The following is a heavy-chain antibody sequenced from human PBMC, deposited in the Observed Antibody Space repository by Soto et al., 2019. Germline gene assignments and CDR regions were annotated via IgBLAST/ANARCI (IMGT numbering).Heavy chain of an antibody. Sequence: QVQLVQSGAEVKKPGASVKVSCKASGYTFTNYGISWVRQAPGQGLEWMGWISAYNGNTKYAQKFQGRVTMTTDTSTSTAYMELRSLRSDDTAVYYCARGVGSGSYCNQYNWFDPWGQGTLVTVSS. CDR3: ARGVGSGSYCNQYNWFDP. V-gene: IGHV1-18*01. CDR1: GYTFTNYG. J-gene: IGHJ5*02. D-gene: IGHD3-10*01. CDR2: ISAYNGNT.